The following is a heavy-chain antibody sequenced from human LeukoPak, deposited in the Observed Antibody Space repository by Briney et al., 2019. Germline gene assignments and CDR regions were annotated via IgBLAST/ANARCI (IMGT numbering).Heavy chain of an antibody. D-gene: IGHD3-10*01. Sequence: ASVKVSCKASGGTFSSYAISWVRQAPGQGLEWMGRIIPIFGTANYAQKFQGRVTITTDESTSTAYMELSSLRSEDTAVYYCAREDGWFGELSLDYWAREPWSPSPQ. J-gene: IGHJ4*02. V-gene: IGHV1-69*05. CDR2: IIPIFGTA. CDR1: GGTFSSYA. CDR3: AREDGWFGELSLDY.